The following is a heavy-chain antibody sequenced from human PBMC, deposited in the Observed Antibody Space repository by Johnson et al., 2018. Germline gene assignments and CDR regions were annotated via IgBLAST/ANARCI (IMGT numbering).Heavy chain of an antibody. CDR1: GFTFSASG. Sequence: QVQLVQSGGGVVQPGMSLRPSCAASGFTFSASGIDTHWVRQSPDKGLEWVTHITLDGKRQFYTDSVKGRFSVPRDNPRNTVYFQMNSLRPEDTARYHCVQGPSHGACDIWGQGTRGMVSS. CDR2: ITLDGKRQ. J-gene: IGHJ3*02. D-gene: IGHD2-2*01. V-gene: IGHV3-30*18. CDR3: VQGPSHGACDI.